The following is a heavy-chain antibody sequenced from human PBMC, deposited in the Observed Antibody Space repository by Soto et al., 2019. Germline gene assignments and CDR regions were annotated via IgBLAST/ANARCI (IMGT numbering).Heavy chain of an antibody. V-gene: IGHV3-64D*06. D-gene: IGHD7-27*01. CDR1: GFTFSSYA. CDR2: ISSNGGST. Sequence: GGSLRLSCSASGFTFSSYAMHWVRQAPGKGLEYVSAISSNGGSTYYADSVKGRFTISRDNSKNTLYLQMSSLRAEDTAVYYCVKDRAVTGVDSAFDIWGQGTMVTVSS. CDR3: VKDRAVTGVDSAFDI. J-gene: IGHJ3*02.